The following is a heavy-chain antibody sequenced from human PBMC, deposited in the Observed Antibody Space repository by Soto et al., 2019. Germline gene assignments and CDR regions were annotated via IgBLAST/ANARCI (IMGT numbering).Heavy chain of an antibody. J-gene: IGHJ4*02. D-gene: IGHD7-27*01. CDR3: TRDGPDTGDLFRY. V-gene: IGHV3-53*04. CDR1: GSTVSSNF. Sequence: GGSLRLSCAASGSTVSSNFMTWVRQAPGKGLEWVSLISSGGTTYYADSVKGRFTISRHNSENMLYLQMNSLKADDTAIYYCTRDGPDTGDLFRYWGQGTLVTVSS. CDR2: ISSGGTT.